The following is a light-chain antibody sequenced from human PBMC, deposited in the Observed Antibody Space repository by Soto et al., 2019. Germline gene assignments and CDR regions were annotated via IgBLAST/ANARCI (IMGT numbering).Light chain of an antibody. V-gene: IGKV1-39*01. Sequence: DIQMTQSPSSLSASVGDRVTITCRASQSISSYLNWYQQKPGKAPKLLIYAAASLQSGVPSRFSGSGSGTDFTLTISSLQPEDFATYYCQQSYSTPRWTFGQGNKVEFK. CDR3: QQSYSTPRWT. CDR1: QSISSY. J-gene: IGKJ1*01. CDR2: AAA.